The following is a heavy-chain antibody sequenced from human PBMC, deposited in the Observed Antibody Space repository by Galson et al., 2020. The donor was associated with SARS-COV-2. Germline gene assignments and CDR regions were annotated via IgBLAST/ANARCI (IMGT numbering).Heavy chain of an antibody. D-gene: IGHD2-15*01. Sequence: GGSLRLSCAGSGFTFSNFEMNWVRQAPGKGLEWIAYISDSGTNIYYADSVKGRFTISRDNAMNSLYLQMTSLRADDTAVYYCASPYLAAASFFGDFDIWGLGTMVTVSS. CDR2: ISDSGTNI. CDR1: GFTFSNFE. V-gene: IGHV3-48*03. CDR3: ASPYLAAASFFGDFDI. J-gene: IGHJ3*02.